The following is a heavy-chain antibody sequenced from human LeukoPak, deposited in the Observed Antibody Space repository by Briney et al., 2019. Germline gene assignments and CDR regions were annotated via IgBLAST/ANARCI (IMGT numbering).Heavy chain of an antibody. CDR3: AKEIAVAPANYYYGMDV. CDR2: ISYDGSNK. Sequence: PGGSLRLSCAASGFTFSSYGMHWVRQAPGKGLEWVAVISYDGSNKYYADSVKGRFTISRDNSKNTLYLQMNSLRAEDTAVYYCAKEIAVAPANYYYGMDVWGQGTTVTVSS. D-gene: IGHD6-19*01. V-gene: IGHV3-30*18. CDR1: GFTFSSYG. J-gene: IGHJ6*02.